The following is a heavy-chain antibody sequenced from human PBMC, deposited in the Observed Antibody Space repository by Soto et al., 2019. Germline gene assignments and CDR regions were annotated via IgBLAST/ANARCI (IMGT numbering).Heavy chain of an antibody. CDR2: VSAYSGNT. CDR3: ARAGYSADVGDF. D-gene: IGHD5-12*01. V-gene: IGHV1-18*01. J-gene: IGHJ4*02. CDR1: GYTFTTYG. Sequence: QVQLVQSGAEVVKPGASVKVSCKASGYTFTTYGINWYRQAPGQGLEWMGWVSAYSGNTDYAQKVQGRVSMTRDTSTSTAYMELRTLTSDDTAVFYCARAGYSADVGDFWGQGTLVTVSS.